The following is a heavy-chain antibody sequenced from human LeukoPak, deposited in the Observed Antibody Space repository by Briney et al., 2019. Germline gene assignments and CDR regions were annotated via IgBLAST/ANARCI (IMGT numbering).Heavy chain of an antibody. D-gene: IGHD2-2*01. CDR3: ARDEGYCSSTGCPFDC. CDR2: ISSSSSTI. CDR1: GFTFSSYS. V-gene: IGHV3-48*04. Sequence: GGSLRLSCAASGFTFSSYSMNWVRQAPGKGLEWVSYISSSSSTIYYADSVKGRFTISRDNAKNSLYLQMNSLRAEDTAVYYCARDEGYCSSTGCPFDCWGQGTLVTVSS. J-gene: IGHJ4*02.